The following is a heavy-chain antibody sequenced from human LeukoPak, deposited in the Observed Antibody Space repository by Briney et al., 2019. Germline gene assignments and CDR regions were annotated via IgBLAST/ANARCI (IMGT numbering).Heavy chain of an antibody. J-gene: IGHJ4*02. D-gene: IGHD3-22*01. Sequence: GGSLRLSCAASGFAFSSYAMSWVRQAPGEGLEWVSALSGSGGSTYYADSVKGRFTLSRANSKNTLYLQMNRLRAEDTAVFYCAKVATKGNYYDSSGYSLDYWGQGTLVTVSS. V-gene: IGHV3-23*01. CDR3: AKVATKGNYYDSSGYSLDY. CDR1: GFAFSSYA. CDR2: LSGSGGST.